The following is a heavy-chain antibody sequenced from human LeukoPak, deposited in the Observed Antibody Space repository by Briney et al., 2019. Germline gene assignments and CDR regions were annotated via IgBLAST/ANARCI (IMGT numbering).Heavy chain of an antibody. D-gene: IGHD2-21*02. CDR2: IDPSDSYT. Sequence: PGESLKISCKGSGYSFTSYWISWVRQMPGKGLEWMGRIDPSDSYTNYSPSFQGHVTISADKSISTAYLQWSSLKASDTAMYYCATEVVVVTAHDAFDIWGQGTMVTVSS. CDR3: ATEVVVVTAHDAFDI. V-gene: IGHV5-10-1*01. CDR1: GYSFTSYW. J-gene: IGHJ3*02.